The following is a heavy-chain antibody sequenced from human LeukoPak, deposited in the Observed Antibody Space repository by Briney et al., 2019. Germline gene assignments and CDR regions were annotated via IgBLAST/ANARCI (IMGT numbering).Heavy chain of an antibody. CDR2: IYYSGST. J-gene: IGHJ4*02. CDR1: GGSISRSSYY. D-gene: IGHD3-9*01. CDR3: ARDSHIDYDILTGNTFDY. V-gene: IGHV4-39*02. Sequence: SETLSLTCTVSGGSISRSSYYWGWIRQPPGKGLEWIGSIYYSGSTYYNPSLKSRVTISVDTSNNQFSLKVSSVTAADTAVYYCARDSHIDYDILTGNTFDYWGQGTLVTVSS.